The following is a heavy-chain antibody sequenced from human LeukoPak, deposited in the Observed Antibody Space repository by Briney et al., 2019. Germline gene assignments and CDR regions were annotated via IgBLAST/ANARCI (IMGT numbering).Heavy chain of an antibody. CDR3: ARSSGWYHRGPDYYYYYMDV. Sequence: GGSLRLSCAASGFTFSSYSMNWVRQAPGKGLEWVSYISSSSSTIYYADSVKGRFTISRDNAKSSLYLQMNSLRAEDTAIYYCARSSGWYHRGPDYYYYYMDVWGKGTTVTVS. CDR1: GFTFSSYS. J-gene: IGHJ6*03. CDR2: ISSSSSTI. D-gene: IGHD6-19*01. V-gene: IGHV3-48*04.